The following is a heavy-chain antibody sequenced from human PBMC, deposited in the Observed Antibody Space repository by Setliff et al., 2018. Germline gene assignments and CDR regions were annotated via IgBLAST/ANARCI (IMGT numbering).Heavy chain of an antibody. V-gene: IGHV3-48*01. CDR1: GFAFNNAW. J-gene: IGHJ4*02. D-gene: IGHD2-21*02. CDR3: ARVSTVTVRH. CDR2: ISGSGTTT. Sequence: LRLSCAASGFAFNNAWVNWVRQAPGKGLEWVSFISGSGTTTHYADSVKGRFTISKDNARKPLYLQMNSLTAEDTAVYYCARVSTVTVRHWGQGTLVTVSS.